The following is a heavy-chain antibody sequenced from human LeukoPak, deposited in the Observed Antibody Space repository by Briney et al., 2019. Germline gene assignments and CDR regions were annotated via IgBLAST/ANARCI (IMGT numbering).Heavy chain of an antibody. J-gene: IGHJ4*02. CDR1: GFTFSSYN. V-gene: IGHV3-7*01. Sequence: GGSLRLSCAASGFTFSSYNMNWVRQAPGKGLEWVANIKQDGSEKYYVDSVKGRFTISRDNAKNSLYLQMNSLRAEDTAVYYCARDGYWGQGTLVTVSS. CDR3: ARDGY. CDR2: IKQDGSEK.